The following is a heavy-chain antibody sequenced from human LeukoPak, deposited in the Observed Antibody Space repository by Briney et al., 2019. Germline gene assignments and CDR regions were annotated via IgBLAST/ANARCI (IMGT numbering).Heavy chain of an antibody. CDR3: AKDRAVAGNDAFDI. CDR1: GFTFSNFK. V-gene: IGHV3-23*01. Sequence: GGSLRLSCAASGFTFSNFKVNWVRQAPGKGLEWVSAISGSGGSTYYADSVKGRFTISRDNPKNTLYLQMNSLRAEDTAVYYCAKDRAVAGNDAFDIWGQGTMVTVSS. J-gene: IGHJ3*02. D-gene: IGHD6-19*01. CDR2: ISGSGGST.